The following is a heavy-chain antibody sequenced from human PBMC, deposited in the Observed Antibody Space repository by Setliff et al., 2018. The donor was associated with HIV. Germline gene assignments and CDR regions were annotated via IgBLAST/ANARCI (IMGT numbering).Heavy chain of an antibody. CDR3: ASLDGSESPYTYYYYMDV. V-gene: IGHV4-39*01. D-gene: IGHD3-10*01. CDR2: INYRGNT. CDR1: GGSISTSRYY. Sequence: LSLTCTVSGGSISTSRYYWGWIRQPPGKGLEWIGSINYRGNTYYNPSLKSRAAISVDTSKNQISLKLSSVTAADTAVYYCASLDGSESPYTYYYYMDVWGKGTAVTVSS. J-gene: IGHJ6*03.